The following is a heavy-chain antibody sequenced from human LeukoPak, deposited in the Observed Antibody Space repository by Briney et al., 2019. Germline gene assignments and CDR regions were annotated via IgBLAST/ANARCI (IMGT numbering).Heavy chain of an antibody. CDR2: TYYRSKWYN. J-gene: IGHJ5*02. CDR3: ARNPISSRGENWFDP. V-gene: IGHV6-1*01. Sequence: SQTLSLTCAISGDSVSSNSAAWNWMRQSPSRGLEWLGRTYYRSKWYNDYAVSVKSRITINPDTSKNQFSLQLNSVTPEDTAVYYCARNPISSRGENWFDPWGQGTLVTVSS. D-gene: IGHD2-2*01. CDR1: GDSVSSNSAA.